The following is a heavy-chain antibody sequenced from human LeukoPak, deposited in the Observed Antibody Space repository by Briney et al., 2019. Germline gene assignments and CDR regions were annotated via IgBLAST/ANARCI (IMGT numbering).Heavy chain of an antibody. CDR2: IYYSGST. J-gene: IGHJ5*02. CDR3: ARVEYYGSGSYYLGWFDP. CDR1: GGSISSGGYY. V-gene: IGHV4-31*03. D-gene: IGHD3-10*01. Sequence: SETLSLTCTLSGGSISSGGYYWSWIRQHPGKGLEWIGYIYYSGSTYYNPSLKSRVTISVDTSKNQFSLKLSSVTAADTAVYYCARVEYYGSGSYYLGWFDPWGQGTLVTVSS.